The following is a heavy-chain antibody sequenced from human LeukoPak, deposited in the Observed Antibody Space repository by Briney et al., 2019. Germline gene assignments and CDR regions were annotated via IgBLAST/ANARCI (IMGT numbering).Heavy chain of an antibody. CDR2: IIPIFGTA. CDR1: GGTFGSYA. Sequence: SVKVSCKASGGTFGSYAISWVRQAPGQGLEWMGRIIPIFGTANYAQKFQGRVTITTDESTSTAYMELSSLRSEDTAVYYCARDGDMITFGGVVYYFDYWGQGTLVTVSS. V-gene: IGHV1-69*05. CDR3: ARDGDMITFGGVVYYFDY. D-gene: IGHD3-16*01. J-gene: IGHJ4*02.